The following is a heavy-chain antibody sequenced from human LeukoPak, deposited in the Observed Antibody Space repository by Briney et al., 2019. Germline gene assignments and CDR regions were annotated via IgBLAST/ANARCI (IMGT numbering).Heavy chain of an antibody. CDR3: ARDRSSNGYYFDY. CDR2: ISYDGSNK. D-gene: IGHD2-2*01. Sequence: PGGSLRLSCAASGFTFSSYAMHWVRQAPGKGLEWVAVISYDGSNKYYADSVKGRFTISRDNSKNTLYLQMNSLRAEDTAVYYCARDRSSNGYYFDYWGQGTLVTVSS. J-gene: IGHJ4*02. V-gene: IGHV3-30-3*01. CDR1: GFTFSSYA.